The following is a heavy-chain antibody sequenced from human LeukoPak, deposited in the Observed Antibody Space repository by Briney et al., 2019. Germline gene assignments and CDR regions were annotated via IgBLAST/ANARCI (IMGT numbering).Heavy chain of an antibody. CDR2: INPNSGGT. V-gene: IGHV1-2*02. CDR3: ARADKMAMLFDY. J-gene: IGHJ4*02. D-gene: IGHD2-2*01. CDR1: GYTFTGYY. Sequence: WASVKVSCKASGYTFTGYYMHCVRQAPGQGLEWMGWINPNSGGTNYAQKFQGRVTMTRDTSISTAYMELSRLRSDDTAVYYCARADKMAMLFDYWGQGTLVTVSS.